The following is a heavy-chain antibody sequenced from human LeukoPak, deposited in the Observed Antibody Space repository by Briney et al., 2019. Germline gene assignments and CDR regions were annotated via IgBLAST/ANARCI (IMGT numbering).Heavy chain of an antibody. J-gene: IGHJ3*02. CDR3: ARLRYYYDSSGYFGRNDAFDI. Sequence: GEALQISCKGSGCSFTSYWIGWVRPMPGKGREWRGIIYPGDCDTRYSPSFQGQVTISADKSISTAYLQSSSLKASDTAMYYCARLRYYYDSSGYFGRNDAFDIWGQGTMVTVSS. CDR2: IYPGDCDT. CDR1: GCSFTSYW. D-gene: IGHD3-22*01. V-gene: IGHV5-51*01.